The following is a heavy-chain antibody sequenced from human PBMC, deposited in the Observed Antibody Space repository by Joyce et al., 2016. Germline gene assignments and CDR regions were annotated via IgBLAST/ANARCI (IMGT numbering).Heavy chain of an antibody. CDR2: IRATSYYR. CDR3: ARGGISYYYAMDV. V-gene: IGHV3-21*01. J-gene: IGHJ6*02. Sequence: QLVESGGGVVKAGGSLRLSCDAYGSTFSSSSMGWFRQAPGKGLEWGTDIRATSYYRVHAETVRGRFTVSRDNAKETLYLQMNSLRAEDSAVFYCARGGISYYYAMDVWGQGTTVTVSS. D-gene: IGHD3-16*01. CDR1: GSTFSSSS.